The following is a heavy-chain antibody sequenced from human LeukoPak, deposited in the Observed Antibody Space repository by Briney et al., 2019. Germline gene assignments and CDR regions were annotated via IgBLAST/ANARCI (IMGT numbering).Heavy chain of an antibody. CDR2: INHSGST. Sequence: PSETLSLTCAVYGGSFSGYYWSWIRQPPGKGLEWIGEINHSGSTNYNPSLKSRVTISVDTPKNQFSLKLSSVTAADTAVYYCARVRAIFGVVNVWGQGTTVTVSS. J-gene: IGHJ6*02. CDR3: ARVRAIFGVVNV. V-gene: IGHV4-34*01. CDR1: GGSFSGYY. D-gene: IGHD3-3*01.